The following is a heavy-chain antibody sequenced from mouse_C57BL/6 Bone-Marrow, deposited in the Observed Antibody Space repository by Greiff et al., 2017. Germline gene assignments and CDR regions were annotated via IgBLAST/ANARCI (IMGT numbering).Heavy chain of an antibody. J-gene: IGHJ4*01. Sequence: QVQLKESGAELASPGASVTLSCKASGYTFTDHIMNWVKKRPGQGLEWIGRIYPVSGETNYNQKFMGKATFSVDRSSSTVYMVLNSLTSEDPAVYYCGRNPAYYSNSYYAMDYWGQGTSVTVSS. D-gene: IGHD2-5*01. V-gene: IGHV1-11*01. CDR1: GYTFTDHI. CDR3: GRNPAYYSNSYYAMDY. CDR2: IYPVSGET.